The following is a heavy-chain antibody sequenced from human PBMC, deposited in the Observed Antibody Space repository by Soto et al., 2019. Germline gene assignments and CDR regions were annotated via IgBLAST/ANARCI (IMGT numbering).Heavy chain of an antibody. CDR3: ARDLLGGSYGMDV. J-gene: IGHJ6*02. CDR2: IFYSGST. D-gene: IGHD3-10*01. V-gene: IGHV4-31*03. CDR1: GGSINNGGYY. Sequence: QVQLQESGPGLVKPSQTLALTCTFSGGSINNGGYYWSWIRQYPGKGLEWIWYIFYSGSTYDNPCLKSRVTISVDTSKNQLSLKLSSVTAADTAVEYCARDLLGGSYGMDVWGQGTTVTVSS.